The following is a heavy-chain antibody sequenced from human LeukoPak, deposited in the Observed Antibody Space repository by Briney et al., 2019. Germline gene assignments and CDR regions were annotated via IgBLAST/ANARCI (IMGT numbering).Heavy chain of an antibody. D-gene: IGHD2-21*02. CDR3: AKVGVTDNIDY. CDR2: INPNSGAT. Sequence: ASVRVSCKASGYTFTGYHMHWVRQAPGQGLEWMAWINPNSGATDYAQKFQGRVTMTRDTSTSTAYMELSRLRYADTAIYYCAKVGVTDNIDYWGQGTLVTVSS. J-gene: IGHJ4*02. CDR1: GYTFTGYH. V-gene: IGHV1-2*02.